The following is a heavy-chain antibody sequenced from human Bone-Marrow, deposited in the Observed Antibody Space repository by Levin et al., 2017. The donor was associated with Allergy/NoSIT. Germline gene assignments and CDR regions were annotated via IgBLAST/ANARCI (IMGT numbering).Heavy chain of an antibody. D-gene: IGHD3-10*01. CDR2: INWNGGSI. Sequence: GESLKISCAASGFTFDDHDMNWVRQAPGKGLEWVSSINWNGGSITYADSVKGRFTLSRDNAKNSLYLQMNSLTAEDTALYYCARDSVRDAGDAFDIWGQGTKVTVSS. CDR3: ARDSVRDAGDAFDI. V-gene: IGHV3-20*04. J-gene: IGHJ3*02. CDR1: GFTFDDHD.